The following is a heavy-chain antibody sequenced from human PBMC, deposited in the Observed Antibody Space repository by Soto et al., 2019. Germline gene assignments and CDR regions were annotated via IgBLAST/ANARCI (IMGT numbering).Heavy chain of an antibody. CDR1: GYSFTSYW. Sequence: GESLKISCKGSGYSFTSYWIGWVRQMPGKGLEWMGIIYPGDSDTRYSPSFQGQVTISADKSISTAYLQWSSLKASDTAMYYCASQTLLGYCTNGVCSHYYYMDVWGKGTTVTVSS. V-gene: IGHV5-51*01. D-gene: IGHD2-8*01. J-gene: IGHJ6*03. CDR3: ASQTLLGYCTNGVCSHYYYMDV. CDR2: IYPGDSDT.